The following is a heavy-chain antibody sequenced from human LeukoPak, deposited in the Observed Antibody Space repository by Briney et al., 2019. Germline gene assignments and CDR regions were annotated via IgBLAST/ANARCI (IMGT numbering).Heavy chain of an antibody. D-gene: IGHD6-13*01. Sequence: GGSLRLSCAASGFTVSSNYMSWVRQAPGKGLEWVSVIYSGGSTYYADSVKGRFTISRDNSKNTLYLQMNSLRAEDTAVYYCATISSWYSVYFDYWGQGTLVTVSS. CDR3: ATISSWYSVYFDY. J-gene: IGHJ4*02. V-gene: IGHV3-66*01. CDR2: IYSGGST. CDR1: GFTVSSNY.